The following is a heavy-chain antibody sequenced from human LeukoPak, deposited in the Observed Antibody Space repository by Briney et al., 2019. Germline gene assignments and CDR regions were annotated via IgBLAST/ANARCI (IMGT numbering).Heavy chain of an antibody. Sequence: GGSLRLSCAASGFTFSSYWMSWVRPAPGKGPEWVANIKQDGSEKYYVDSVKGRFTISRDNDKNSLFLQMTSLRAEDTAVYYCARVGGRYSPLGYWGQGTLVTVSS. D-gene: IGHD3-16*02. CDR2: IKQDGSEK. CDR1: GFTFSSYW. V-gene: IGHV3-7*01. CDR3: ARVGGRYSPLGY. J-gene: IGHJ4*02.